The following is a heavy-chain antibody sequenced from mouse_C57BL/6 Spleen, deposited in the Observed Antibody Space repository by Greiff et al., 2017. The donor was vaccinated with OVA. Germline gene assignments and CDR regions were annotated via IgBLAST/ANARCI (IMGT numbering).Heavy chain of an antibody. CDR2: ISSGSSTI. Sequence: EVKVVESGGGLVKPGGSLKLSCAASGFTFSDYGMHWVRQAPEKGLEWVAYISSGSSTIYYADTVKGRFTISRDNAKNTLFLQMTSLRSEDTAMYYCARGDGSLYYAMDYWGQGTSVTVSS. CDR1: GFTFSDYG. D-gene: IGHD2-3*01. V-gene: IGHV5-17*01. CDR3: ARGDGSLYYAMDY. J-gene: IGHJ4*01.